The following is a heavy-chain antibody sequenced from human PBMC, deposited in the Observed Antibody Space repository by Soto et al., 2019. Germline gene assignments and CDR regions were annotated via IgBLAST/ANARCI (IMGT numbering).Heavy chain of an antibody. V-gene: IGHV3-23*01. J-gene: IGHJ4*02. CDR3: AKVPWGYSPVFDS. CDR1: GFTFSSNA. D-gene: IGHD6-13*01. Sequence: EVQLLESGGGLVQPGRSLRVSCAASGFTFSSNAMSWVRQAPGKGLEWVSHITTSGGATYYADSVKDRFTISRDNSKNTLYLQMNSLRAEDTAVYYCAKVPWGYSPVFDSWGQGTLVTVSS. CDR2: ITTSGGAT.